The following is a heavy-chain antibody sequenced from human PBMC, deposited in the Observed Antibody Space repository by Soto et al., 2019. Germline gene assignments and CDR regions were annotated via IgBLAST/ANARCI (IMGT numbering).Heavy chain of an antibody. CDR1: GGTFSSYA. J-gene: IGHJ5*02. V-gene: IGHV1-69*13. CDR3: ASGTYYYDSSGYPSHGLDWFDP. D-gene: IGHD3-22*01. CDR2: IIPIFGTA. Sequence: SVKVSCKASGGTFSSYAISWLRQAPGQGLEWMGGIIPIFGTANYAQKFQGRVTITADESTSTAYMELSSLRSEDTAVYYCASGTYYYDSSGYPSHGLDWFDPWGQGTLVTVSS.